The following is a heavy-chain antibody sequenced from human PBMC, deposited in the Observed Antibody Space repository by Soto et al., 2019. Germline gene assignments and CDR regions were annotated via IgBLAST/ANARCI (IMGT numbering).Heavy chain of an antibody. CDR1: GFTFSSYS. Sequence: EVQLVESGGSLVQPGWSLRLSCVASGFTFSSYSMVWVRQAPGKGLEWVSYIFTTGTTIYYADSVKGRFTVSRDNAKNSLFLLLNGLRAEDTAVYYCARDKDWAFDYWGQGTLVTVSS. D-gene: IGHD3-9*01. CDR3: ARDKDWAFDY. CDR2: IFTTGTTI. J-gene: IGHJ4*02. V-gene: IGHV3-48*03.